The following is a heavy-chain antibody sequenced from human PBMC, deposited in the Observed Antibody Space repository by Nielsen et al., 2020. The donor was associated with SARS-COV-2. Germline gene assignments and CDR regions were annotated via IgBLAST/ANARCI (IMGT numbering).Heavy chain of an antibody. CDR3: ARHLADYCSGDSCNHLYYMDV. CDR1: GGSITTRSYY. CDR2: VFHSGST. Sequence: SETLSLTCAVSGGSITTRSYYWGWIRQPPGQGLEWIGSVFHSGSTSYNTSLKSRVTISVDTSKNQVSLKVTSVTAADTAVYYCARHLADYCSGDSCNHLYYMDVWGKGTTVTVSS. V-gene: IGHV4-39*07. D-gene: IGHD2-15*01. J-gene: IGHJ6*03.